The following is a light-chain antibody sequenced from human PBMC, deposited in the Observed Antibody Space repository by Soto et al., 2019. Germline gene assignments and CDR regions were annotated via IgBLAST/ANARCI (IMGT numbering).Light chain of an antibody. J-gene: IGKJ5*01. CDR1: QSVSSSY. CDR3: QQYAASPIT. Sequence: EVELTQSPATLSLSPGERATLSCRASQSVSSSYLAWYQQKPGQAPRLVIYGASSRATGIPDRLSGSGSGTDFTLTISRLEPEDFAVYYCQQYAASPITFGQGTRLEIK. V-gene: IGKV3-20*01. CDR2: GAS.